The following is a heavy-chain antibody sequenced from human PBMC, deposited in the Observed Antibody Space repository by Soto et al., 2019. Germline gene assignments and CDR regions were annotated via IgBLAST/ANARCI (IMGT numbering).Heavy chain of an antibody. D-gene: IGHD2-21*01. V-gene: IGHV1-69*13. J-gene: IGHJ6*02. CDR3: AGLFGLPYYYYGMDV. CDR2: IIPIFGTA. Sequence: SVKVSCKASGGTFSSYAISWVRQAPGQGLEWMGGIIPIFGTANYAQKFQGRVTITADESTSTAYMELSSLRSEDTAVYYCAGLFGLPYYYYGMDVGGQGPTVTVSS. CDR1: GGTFSSYA.